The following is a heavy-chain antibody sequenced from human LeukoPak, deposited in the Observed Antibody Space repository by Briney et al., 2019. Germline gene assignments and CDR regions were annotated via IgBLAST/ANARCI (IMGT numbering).Heavy chain of an antibody. CDR2: ISAYNGNT. Sequence: GASVKVSCKASGGTFSSYAISWVRQAPGQGLEWMGWISAYNGNTNYAQKLQGRVTMTTDTSTSTAYMELRSLRSDDTAVYYCARDLRSIFGVVPARYYFDYWGQGTLVTVSS. J-gene: IGHJ4*02. CDR1: GGTFSSYA. D-gene: IGHD3-3*02. V-gene: IGHV1-18*01. CDR3: ARDLRSIFGVVPARYYFDY.